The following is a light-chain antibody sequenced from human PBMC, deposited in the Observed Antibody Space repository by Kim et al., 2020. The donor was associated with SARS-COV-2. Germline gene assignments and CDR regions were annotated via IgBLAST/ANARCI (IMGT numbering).Light chain of an antibody. Sequence: SYELTQPPSVSVSPGQTASITCSGDKLGDKYACWYQQKPGQSPVLVIYQDSKRPSGIPERFSGSNSGNTDTLTISGTQAMDEADYYCQGWYSSTAVFGTG. CDR1: KLGDKY. J-gene: IGLJ1*01. CDR2: QDS. CDR3: QGWYSSTAV. V-gene: IGLV3-1*01.